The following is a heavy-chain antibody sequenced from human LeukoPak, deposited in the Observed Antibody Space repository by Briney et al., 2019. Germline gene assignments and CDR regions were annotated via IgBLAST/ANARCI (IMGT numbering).Heavy chain of an antibody. J-gene: IGHJ4*01. D-gene: IGHD2-15*01. Sequence: TGGSLRLSCEASGFPFSNYMLSWVRQAPGQGLEWVSSISGSGGSTYYADSAKGRFTISRDNSKNTPFLQMSSLRADDTAVYYCAHAGPWRLCSGPGCYSNWGQGTLVTVSS. CDR2: ISGSGGST. CDR1: GFPFSNYM. V-gene: IGHV3-23*01. CDR3: AHAGPWRLCSGPGCYSN.